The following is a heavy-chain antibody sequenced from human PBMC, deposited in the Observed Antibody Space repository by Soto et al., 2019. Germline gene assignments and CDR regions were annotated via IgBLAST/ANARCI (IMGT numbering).Heavy chain of an antibody. V-gene: IGHV1-69*13. CDR1: GGTFSSYA. D-gene: IGHD3-22*01. CDR2: IIPIFGTA. CDR3: ASSVPIYDSSGSFDY. J-gene: IGHJ4*02. Sequence: SVKVSCKASGGTFSSYAISWVRQAPGQGLEWMGGIIPIFGTANYAQKFQGRVTITADESTSTAYMELSSLRSEDTAVYYCASSVPIYDSSGSFDYWGQGTLVTVSS.